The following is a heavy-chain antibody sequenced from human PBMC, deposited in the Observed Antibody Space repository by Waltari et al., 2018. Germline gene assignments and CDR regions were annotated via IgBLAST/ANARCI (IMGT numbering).Heavy chain of an antibody. CDR2: SNYQGIP. Sequence: QLQLQESGPGLVKPSETLSLACAVSGDSISTSPTYYWDWIRRPPGKGLEWIGTSNYQGIPYYNPSLKPRVTLSVDTARNQFSRIRNSVPAADTAVYYWARQSTGPWLRLVGFDIWGQGTMVTVSS. J-gene: IGHJ3*02. CDR3: ARQSTGPWLRLVGFDI. D-gene: IGHD5-12*01. CDR1: GDSISTSPTYY. V-gene: IGHV4-39*01.